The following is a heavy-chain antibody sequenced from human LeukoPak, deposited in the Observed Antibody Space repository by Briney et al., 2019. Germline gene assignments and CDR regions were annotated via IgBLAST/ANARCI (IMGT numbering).Heavy chain of an antibody. Sequence: ASVKVSCKASGSTFTSYVNWVRQASGQGLEWMGWRNPNNGNTGYAQKFQGRVTMTRDTSISTAYMELRGLRSDDTAVYYCVRDGEGVAISVNYWFDPWGQGTLVTVSS. CDR2: RNPNNGNT. V-gene: IGHV1-8*01. D-gene: IGHD3-10*01. J-gene: IGHJ5*02. CDR3: VRDGEGVAISVNYWFDP. CDR1: GSTFTSYV.